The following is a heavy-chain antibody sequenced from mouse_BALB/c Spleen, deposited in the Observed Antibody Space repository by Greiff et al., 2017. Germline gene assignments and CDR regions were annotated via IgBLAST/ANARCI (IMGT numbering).Heavy chain of an antibody. V-gene: IGHV3-6*02. Sequence: EVKLMESGPGLVKPSQSLSLTCSVTGYSITSGYYWNWIRQFPGNKLEWMGYISYDGSNNYNPSLKNRISITRDTSKNQFFLKLNSVTTEDTATYYCAREDSSGYAWFAYWGQGTLVTVSA. D-gene: IGHD3-2*01. CDR1: GYSITSGYY. CDR3: AREDSSGYAWFAY. J-gene: IGHJ3*01. CDR2: ISYDGSN.